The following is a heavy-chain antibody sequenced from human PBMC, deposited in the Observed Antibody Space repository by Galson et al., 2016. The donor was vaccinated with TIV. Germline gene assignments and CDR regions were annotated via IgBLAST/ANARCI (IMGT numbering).Heavy chain of an antibody. D-gene: IGHD3-3*01. CDR1: GFTLSRYW. J-gene: IGHJ1*01. V-gene: IGHV3-7*01. CDR2: INQDGYEQ. Sequence: SLRLSCAASGFTLSRYWLSWVRQAPGKGLEWVAKINQDGYEQYYVDSLKGRCTIYRDNAHNSMLLQMNGLRVQGTADYYCVRDRIYDLWRGYYTSEYFQYWGRGTLVTVSS. CDR3: VRDRIYDLWRGYYTSEYFQY.